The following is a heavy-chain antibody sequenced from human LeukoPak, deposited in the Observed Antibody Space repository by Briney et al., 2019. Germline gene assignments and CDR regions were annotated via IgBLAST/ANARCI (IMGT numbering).Heavy chain of an antibody. CDR2: INPNSGGT. Sequence: ASVNVSCKASGYTFTGYYMHWVRQAPGQGLEWMGWINPNSGGTNYAQKFQGWVTMTRDTSISTAYMELSRLRSDDTAVYYCARDLSSSSGGYYYGMDVWGQGTTVTVSS. CDR3: ARDLSSSSGGYYYGMDV. V-gene: IGHV1-2*04. J-gene: IGHJ6*02. D-gene: IGHD6-6*01. CDR1: GYTFTGYY.